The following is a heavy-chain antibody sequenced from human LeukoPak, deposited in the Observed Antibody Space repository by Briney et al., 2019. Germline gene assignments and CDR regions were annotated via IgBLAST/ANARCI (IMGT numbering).Heavy chain of an antibody. CDR1: GGSISSHY. D-gene: IGHD6-19*01. CDR3: ARGGANPSPLSNPSYSSGWYQGYYYYYGMDV. V-gene: IGHV4-59*11. Sequence: SETLSLTCTVSGGSISSHYWSWIRQPPGKGLEWIGYIYYSGSTNYNPSLKSRVTISVDTSKNQFSLKLSSVTAADTAVYYCARGGANPSPLSNPSYSSGWYQGYYYYYGMDVWGQGTTVTVSS. J-gene: IGHJ6*02. CDR2: IYYSGST.